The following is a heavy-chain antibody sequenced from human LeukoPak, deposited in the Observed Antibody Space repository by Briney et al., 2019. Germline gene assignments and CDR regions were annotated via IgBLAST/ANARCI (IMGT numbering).Heavy chain of an antibody. J-gene: IGHJ4*02. V-gene: IGHV3-23*01. CDR2: ISGSGGST. CDR3: AKAPDYGGNSASYYFDY. D-gene: IGHD4-23*01. Sequence: PGGSLRVSCAASGFTFSNYAXXWVXXAPGKXXEWVSXISGSGGSTYYADSVKGRFTISRDNSKNMQYLQMNSLRAEDTALYYCAKAPDYGGNSASYYFDYWGQGTLVTVSS. CDR1: GFTFSNYA.